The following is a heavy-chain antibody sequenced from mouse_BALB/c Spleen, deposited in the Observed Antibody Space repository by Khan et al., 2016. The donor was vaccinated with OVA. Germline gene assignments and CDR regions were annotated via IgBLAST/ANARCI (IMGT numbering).Heavy chain of an antibody. CDR3: ARHQFPLSMDS. CDR1: GFSLTSYA. Sequence: VQLQESGPDLVAPSQSLSITCTVSGFSLTSYAIHWVRQPPGKGLEWLVVIWSNGRTTYNSALKSRLSISKDNSKSQVFLKIDSLQTDDPAMYYCARHQFPLSMDSWGQGTSVTVSS. V-gene: IGHV2-6-2*01. CDR2: IWSNGRT. J-gene: IGHJ4*01.